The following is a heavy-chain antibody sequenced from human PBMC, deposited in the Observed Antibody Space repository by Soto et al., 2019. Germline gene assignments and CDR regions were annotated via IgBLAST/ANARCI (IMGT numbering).Heavy chain of an antibody. D-gene: IGHD6-19*01. CDR2: INHSGST. CDR3: ARESQKRDSSGWYNYYYMDV. J-gene: IGHJ6*03. Sequence: QVQLQQWGAGLLKPSETLSLTCAVYGGSFSGYYWSWIRQPPGKGLEWIGEINHSGSTNYNPSLKSRVTISVDTSRDQFSLKRSSVTAADTAVYYCARESQKRDSSGWYNYYYMDVWGKGGTVTVSS. V-gene: IGHV4-34*01. CDR1: GGSFSGYY.